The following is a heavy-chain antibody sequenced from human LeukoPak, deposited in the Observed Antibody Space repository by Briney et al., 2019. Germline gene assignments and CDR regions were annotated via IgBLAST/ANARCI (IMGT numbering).Heavy chain of an antibody. D-gene: IGHD2-2*01. CDR1: GGSISSSSYY. J-gene: IGHJ4*02. CDR3: ARTAYYRSTSCYHIWDY. CDR2: IYYSGST. Sequence: SETLSLTCTVSGGSISSSSYYWGWIRQPPGKGLEWIGSIYYSGSTYYNPSLKSRVTISVDMSKNQFSLNLSSVTAADTAVYYCARTAYYRSTSCYHIWDYWGQGTLVTVSS. V-gene: IGHV4-39*07.